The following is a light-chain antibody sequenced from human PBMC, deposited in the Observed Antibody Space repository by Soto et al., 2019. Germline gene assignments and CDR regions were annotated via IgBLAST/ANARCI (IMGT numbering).Light chain of an antibody. CDR2: ENN. V-gene: IGLV1-44*01. Sequence: QSALTQPPAASGAPGQRVRISWSGSASNIGRDPVNWYQQVPGTAPKLLIYENNHRPSGVPDRFSGSKSGTSASLVISGLQSEDEAEYFCAGWDGSLKGFVFGTGTKVTVL. CDR3: AGWDGSLKGFV. CDR1: ASNIGRDP. J-gene: IGLJ1*01.